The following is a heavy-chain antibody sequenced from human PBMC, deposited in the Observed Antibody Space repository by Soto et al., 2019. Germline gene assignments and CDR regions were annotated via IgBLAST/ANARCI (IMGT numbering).Heavy chain of an antibody. D-gene: IGHD5-12*01. Sequence: QVQLVESGGGVGKPGGSLRLSCAASGFTFSDYYMSWTRQAPGEGLEWVAYISGSSGNIYYADSVKGRFTISRDNAKNSLYLQMNSLRADDTAVYYCARDRYSGSDAYMDVWGNGTTVTVSS. V-gene: IGHV3-11*01. CDR3: ARDRYSGSDAYMDV. CDR2: ISGSSGNI. CDR1: GFTFSDYY. J-gene: IGHJ6*03.